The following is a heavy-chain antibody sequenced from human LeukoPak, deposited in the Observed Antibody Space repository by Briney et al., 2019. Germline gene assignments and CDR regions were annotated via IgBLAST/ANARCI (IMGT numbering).Heavy chain of an antibody. D-gene: IGHD6-19*01. Sequence: GGSLRLSCAASGFTFSSYSMNWVRQAPGKGLEWVSSISSSSSYIYYADSVKGRFTISRGNAKNSLYLQMNSLRAEDTAVYYCARDQTQWLVRGDFDYWGQGTLVTVSS. J-gene: IGHJ4*02. CDR2: ISSSSSYI. V-gene: IGHV3-21*01. CDR3: ARDQTQWLVRGDFDY. CDR1: GFTFSSYS.